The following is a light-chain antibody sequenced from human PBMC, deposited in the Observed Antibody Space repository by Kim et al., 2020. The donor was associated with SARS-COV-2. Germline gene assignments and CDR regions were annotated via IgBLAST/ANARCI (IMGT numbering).Light chain of an antibody. Sequence: PPSGSVSPGQTATITWSGDRLGDNDACWYQKKPGQSPVLVIYQNNKRPSGIPERFSGSNSARTATLTISGTQAMDEADYYCQAGYVFGAGTKVTVL. J-gene: IGLJ1*01. CDR1: RLGDND. CDR3: QAGYV. V-gene: IGLV3-1*01. CDR2: QNN.